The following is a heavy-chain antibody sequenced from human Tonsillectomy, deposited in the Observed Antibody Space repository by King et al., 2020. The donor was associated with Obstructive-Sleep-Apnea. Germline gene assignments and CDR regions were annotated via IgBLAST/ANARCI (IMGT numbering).Heavy chain of an antibody. J-gene: IGHJ4*02. D-gene: IGHD3-22*01. CDR3: AKSFRPYDSRGYYLFDC. CDR1: EFTFSSYG. Sequence: VQLVESGGGFVQPGGSLRLSCAASEFTFSSYGMSWVRQAPGKGLEWVSSITNSGGETYYADSVKGRFTISRDNSKNTLYLQIDSLRVEDTAVYYCAKSFRPYDSRGYYLFDCWGQGTLVTVDS. CDR2: ITNSGGET. V-gene: IGHV3-23*04.